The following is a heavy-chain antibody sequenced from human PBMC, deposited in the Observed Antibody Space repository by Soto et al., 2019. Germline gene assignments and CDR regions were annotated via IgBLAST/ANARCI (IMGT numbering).Heavy chain of an antibody. CDR2: IHYRGVI. CDR1: GVSGSDYY. J-gene: IGHJ4*02. D-gene: IGHD1-26*01. CDR3: ARGPAWEYGH. V-gene: IGHV4-59*02. Sequence: SGTLSLSCNVSGVSGSDYYWRWIRQAPGKGRAWIGYIHYRGVINYNPSLKSRVTMSVDPSKNQFSLNLTSVTIADTAVYFCARGPAWEYGHWGQGSLVTV.